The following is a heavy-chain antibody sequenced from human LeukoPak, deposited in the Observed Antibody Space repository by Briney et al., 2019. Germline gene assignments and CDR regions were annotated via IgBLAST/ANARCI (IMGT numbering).Heavy chain of an antibody. V-gene: IGHV3-53*01. D-gene: IGHD6-13*01. CDR3: AREAAGTGTFDY. J-gene: IGHJ4*02. Sequence: GGSLRLSCAASGFTVSSNYMSWVRQAPGKGLEWVSVIYSGGSTFYADSVKGRFTISIDNSKNTLYLQMNSLRAEGTAVYYCAREAAGTGTFDYWGQGTLVTVSS. CDR2: IYSGGST. CDR1: GFTVSSNY.